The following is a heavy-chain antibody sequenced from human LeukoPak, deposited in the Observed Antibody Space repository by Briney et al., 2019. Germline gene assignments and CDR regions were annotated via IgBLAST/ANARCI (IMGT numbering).Heavy chain of an antibody. D-gene: IGHD6-13*01. J-gene: IGHJ4*02. CDR2: IYYSGST. CDR1: GGSIGSYY. Sequence: SETLSLTCTVSGGSIGSYYWSWIRQPPGKGLEWVGYIYYSGSTNYNPSLKSRVTISVDTSKNQFALNLSSVTAADTAVYYCVGSSEYSSSWYGRVLDYWGQGTLVTVSS. V-gene: IGHV4-59*08. CDR3: VGSSEYSSSWYGRVLDY.